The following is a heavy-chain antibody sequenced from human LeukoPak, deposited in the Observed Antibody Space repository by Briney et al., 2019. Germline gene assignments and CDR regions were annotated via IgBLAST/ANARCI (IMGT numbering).Heavy chain of an antibody. CDR1: GYTFTSYY. CDR3: AREGTIFGVVIATPNNWFDP. CDR2: INPSGGST. D-gene: IGHD3-3*01. Sequence: ASVKVSCKASGYTFTSYYMHWVRQAPGQGLEWMGIINPSGGSTSYAQKFQGRVTMTRDMSTSTVYMELSSLRSEDTAVYYCAREGTIFGVVIATPNNWFDPWGLGTLVTVSS. V-gene: IGHV1-46*01. J-gene: IGHJ5*02.